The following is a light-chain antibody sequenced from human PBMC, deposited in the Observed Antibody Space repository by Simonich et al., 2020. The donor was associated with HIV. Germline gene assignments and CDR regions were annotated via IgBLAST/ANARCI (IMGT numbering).Light chain of an antibody. CDR2: EGS. V-gene: IGLV2-23*01. Sequence: QSALTQPPSVSGSPGQSITISCTGTSSDVGGYNFVSCYQQHPGKAPKLMIYEGSKRPSGVTNRFSGSKSGNTASLTISGLEAEDEADYYCCSYAGSSPYVIFGGGTKLTVL. CDR3: CSYAGSSPYVI. J-gene: IGLJ2*01. CDR1: SSDVGGYNF.